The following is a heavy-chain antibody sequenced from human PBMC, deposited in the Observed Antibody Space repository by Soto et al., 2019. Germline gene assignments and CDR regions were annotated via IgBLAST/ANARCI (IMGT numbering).Heavy chain of an antibody. D-gene: IGHD2-2*01. J-gene: IGHJ5*02. V-gene: IGHV1-2*02. CDR3: ARAFCSTITCYGWFDP. CDR2: INPNSGGT. CDR1: GYAFIGYY. Sequence: ASVKVSCKASGYAFIGYYLHWVRQAPGQGLEWMGWINPNSGGTNYAQKFQGRVTMTRDTSISTAYMDLSSLRSDDTAVYYCARAFCSTITCYGWFDPWGQGTLVTVSS.